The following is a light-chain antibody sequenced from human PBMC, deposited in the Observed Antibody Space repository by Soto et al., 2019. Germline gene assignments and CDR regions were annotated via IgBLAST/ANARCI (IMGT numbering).Light chain of an antibody. CDR1: QSVTNNF. Sequence: EIVLTQSPGTLSLSPGERATLSCRASQSVTNNFLAWYQQKLGQAPRLLIYGASTRAAGVPDRFSGSGSGTDFTLTITRLEPEDFAVYYCQQYGRSPLLYTFGQGTMLGVK. V-gene: IGKV3-20*01. J-gene: IGKJ2*01. CDR2: GAS. CDR3: QQYGRSPLLYT.